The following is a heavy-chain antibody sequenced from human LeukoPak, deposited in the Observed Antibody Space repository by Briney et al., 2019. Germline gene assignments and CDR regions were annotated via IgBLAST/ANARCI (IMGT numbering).Heavy chain of an antibody. D-gene: IGHD2-2*02. V-gene: IGHV1-18*01. J-gene: IGHJ6*02. Sequence: ASVKVSCKASGYTFTSYGISWVRQAPGQGLEWMGWISAYNGNTNYAQKLQGRVTMTTDTSTSTAYMELRSLRSDDTAVYYCARENIVVVPAAISLYYYYGMDVWGQGTTVTVSS. CDR2: ISAYNGNT. CDR1: GYTFTSYG. CDR3: ARENIVVVPAAISLYYYYGMDV.